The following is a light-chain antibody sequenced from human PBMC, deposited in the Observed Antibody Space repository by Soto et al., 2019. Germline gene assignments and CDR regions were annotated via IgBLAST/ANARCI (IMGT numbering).Light chain of an antibody. CDR3: SSYTNINTRACV. J-gene: IGLJ1*01. CDR2: EVT. Sequence: QSVLTQPASVSWSPGQSITISCTGTSGDIGSYNRVSWYQQHPGKAPKLIIYEVTDQPSGVSNRFSGSKSGNTASLTISGLQAEDEAEYYCSSYTNINTRACVFGTGTKGTVL. CDR1: SGDIGSYNR. V-gene: IGLV2-14*01.